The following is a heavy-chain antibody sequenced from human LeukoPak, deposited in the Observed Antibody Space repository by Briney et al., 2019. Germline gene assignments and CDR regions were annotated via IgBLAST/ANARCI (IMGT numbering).Heavy chain of an antibody. CDR2: IWYDGSNK. D-gene: IGHD6-13*01. CDR1: GFTFSSYG. V-gene: IGHV3-33*01. J-gene: IGHJ4*02. CDR3: ARDSKAAAGRHFDY. Sequence: GRSLRLSCAASGFTFSSYGMHWVRQAPGKGLEWVAFIWYDGSNKYYADSVKGRFTISRDNSKNTLYLQMNSLRAEDTAVYYCARDSKAAAGRHFDYWGQGTLVTVSS.